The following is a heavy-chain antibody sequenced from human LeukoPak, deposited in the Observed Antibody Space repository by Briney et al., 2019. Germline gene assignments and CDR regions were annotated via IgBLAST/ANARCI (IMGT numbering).Heavy chain of an antibody. CDR2: INHSGST. D-gene: IGHD6-13*01. Sequence: SETLSLTCAVYGGSFSGYYWSWIRHPPGKGLEWIGEINHSGSTNYNPSLKSRVTISVDTSKNQFSLKLSSVTAADTAVYYCARKPNNRAAAGYYFDYWGQGTLVTVSS. J-gene: IGHJ4*02. V-gene: IGHV4-34*01. CDR1: GGSFSGYY. CDR3: ARKPNNRAAAGYYFDY.